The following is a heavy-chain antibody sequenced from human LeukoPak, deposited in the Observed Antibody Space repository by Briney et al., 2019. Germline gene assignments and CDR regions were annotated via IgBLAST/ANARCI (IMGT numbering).Heavy chain of an antibody. V-gene: IGHV1-46*01. CDR1: GYTFTSYY. CDR2: INPSGGST. CDR3: ARGGRGEYDSSGYSTPLGY. Sequence: VASVKVSCKASGYTFTSYYMHWVRQAPGQGLEWMGIINPSGGSTSYAQKFQGRVTMTRGTSTSTVYMELSSLRSEDTAVYYCARGGRGEYDSSGYSTPLGYWGQGTLVTVSS. D-gene: IGHD3-22*01. J-gene: IGHJ4*02.